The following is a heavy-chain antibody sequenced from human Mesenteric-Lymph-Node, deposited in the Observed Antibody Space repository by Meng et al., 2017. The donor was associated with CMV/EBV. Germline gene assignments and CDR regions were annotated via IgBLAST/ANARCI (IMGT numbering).Heavy chain of an antibody. D-gene: IGHD1-26*01. Sequence: GESLKISCAASGFTFSSYAMHWVRQAPGKGLEWVAVISYDGSNKYYADSVKGRFTISRDNSKNTLYLQMNSLRPEDTAIYYCATRVGATGYFDDWGQGTLVTVSS. J-gene: IGHJ4*02. CDR1: GFTFSSYA. CDR2: ISYDGSNK. CDR3: ATRVGATGYFDD. V-gene: IGHV3-30*04.